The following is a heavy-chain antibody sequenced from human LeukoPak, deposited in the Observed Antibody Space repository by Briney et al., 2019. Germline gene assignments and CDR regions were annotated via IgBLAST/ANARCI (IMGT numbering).Heavy chain of an antibody. CDR2: INTSGATT. CDR1: GFTFTSYG. J-gene: IGHJ4*02. Sequence: GGSLRLSCAASGFTFTSYGMSWVRQAPGKGLEWVSTINTSGATTYYADSVKGRFTISRDNSKNTLYLQMNSLRAEDTAVYYCASFYSSGWEPLFDYWGQGTLVTVSS. D-gene: IGHD6-19*01. CDR3: ASFYSSGWEPLFDY. V-gene: IGHV3-23*01.